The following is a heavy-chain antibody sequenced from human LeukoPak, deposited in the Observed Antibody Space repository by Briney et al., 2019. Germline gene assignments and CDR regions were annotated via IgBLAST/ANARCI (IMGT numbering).Heavy chain of an antibody. CDR2: ISSNGGST. CDR3: AKDRDPVVNTDYYYSMNV. CDR1: GFTFSSYA. J-gene: IGHJ6*02. Sequence: PGGSLRLSCSAPGFTFSSYAMHWVRQAPGKGLEYVSAISSNGGSTYYADSVKGRFTISRDNSKNTLYLQMSSLRAEDTAVYYCAKDRDPVVNTDYYYSMNVWGQGPTVTVSS. V-gene: IGHV3-64D*09. D-gene: IGHD4-17*01.